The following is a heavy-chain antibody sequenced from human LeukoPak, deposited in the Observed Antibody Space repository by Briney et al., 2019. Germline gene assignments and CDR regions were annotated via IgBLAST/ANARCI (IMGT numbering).Heavy chain of an antibody. CDR1: GGSISSYY. V-gene: IGHV4-59*01. CDR2: IYYSGST. CDR3: ARGPYRFGSDFDY. D-gene: IGHD1-26*01. Sequence: SETLSLTCTVSGGSISSYYWSWIRQPPGKGLEWIGYIYYSGSTNYNPSLKSRVTISVDTSKNQFSLKLSSVTAADTAVYYCARGPYRFGSDFDYWGQGTLVTVSS. J-gene: IGHJ4*02.